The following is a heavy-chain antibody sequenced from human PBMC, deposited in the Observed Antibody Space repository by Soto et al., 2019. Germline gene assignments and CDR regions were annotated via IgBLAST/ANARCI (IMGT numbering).Heavy chain of an antibody. Sequence: PGGSLRLSCAASGFTFISYAIHWVRQAPGKGLEWVAVISSDGSNKYYADSVKGRFTISRDNSKNTLYLQMNSLRAEDTAMYYCARGNNFGGYYYYYGLDVWGQGTTVTVS. CDR2: ISSDGSNK. V-gene: IGHV3-30-3*01. CDR1: GFTFISYA. CDR3: ARGNNFGGYYYYYGLDV. D-gene: IGHD2-15*01. J-gene: IGHJ6*02.